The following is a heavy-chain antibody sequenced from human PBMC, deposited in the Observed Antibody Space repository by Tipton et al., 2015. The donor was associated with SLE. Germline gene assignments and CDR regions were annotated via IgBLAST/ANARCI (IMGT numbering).Heavy chain of an antibody. D-gene: IGHD6-19*01. CDR1: GGSTSSYY. J-gene: IGHJ4*02. V-gene: IGHV4-4*08. CDR2: IYTSGST. Sequence: TLSLTCTVSGGSTSSYYWSWIRQSPGKGLEWIGYIYTSGSTNYNPSLKSRVTISADTSKNQFSLKLSSVTAADTAVYYCASGRLSPSAIAVAGSASDYWGQGTLVTVSS. CDR3: ASGRLSPSAIAVAGSASDY.